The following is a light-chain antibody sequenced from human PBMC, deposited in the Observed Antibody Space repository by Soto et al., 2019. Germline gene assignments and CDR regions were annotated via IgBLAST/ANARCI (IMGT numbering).Light chain of an antibody. CDR1: QTFDSSF. J-gene: IGKJ1*01. CDR2: GAS. Sequence: EIVLTQSPGTLSLSPGERATLSCRASQTFDSSFLAWYQQKPGQAPRLLIYGASSRASGIPDRFSGSGSGTEFTLTISSLQTDDFSTYYCQQYHSYWTFGQGTKVE. CDR3: QQYHSYWT. V-gene: IGKV3-20*01.